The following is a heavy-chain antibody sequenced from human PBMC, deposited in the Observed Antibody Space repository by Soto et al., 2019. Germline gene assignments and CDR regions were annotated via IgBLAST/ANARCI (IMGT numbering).Heavy chain of an antibody. CDR3: ARGAISTVIGGDFDY. CDR1: GYTFTSYD. D-gene: IGHD4-17*01. J-gene: IGHJ4*02. Sequence: QVQLVQSGAEVKKPGASVKVSCKASGYTFTSYDINWVRQATGQGLEWMGWMNPNSGNTGYAQKFQVIVTMTRNTSINTSYMELSSLRSEDTAVYYCARGAISTVIGGDFDYWGQGTLVTVSS. V-gene: IGHV1-8*01. CDR2: MNPNSGNT.